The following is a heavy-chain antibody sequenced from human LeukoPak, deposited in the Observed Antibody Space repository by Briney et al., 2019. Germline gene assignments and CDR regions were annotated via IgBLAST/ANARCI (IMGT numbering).Heavy chain of an antibody. V-gene: IGHV4-39*02. CDR3: AKGDSGYDYYGMDV. CDR1: GGSISTTNYY. CDR2: VYHRGST. Sequence: SDTLSLTCTVSGGSISTTNYYWGWIRQPPGKGLEWIGSVYHRGSTYYNPSLKSRVTISVDTSKKHFSLKMSSVTAADTAVYYCAKGDSGYDYYGMDVWGQGTTVTVSS. J-gene: IGHJ6*02. D-gene: IGHD1-26*01.